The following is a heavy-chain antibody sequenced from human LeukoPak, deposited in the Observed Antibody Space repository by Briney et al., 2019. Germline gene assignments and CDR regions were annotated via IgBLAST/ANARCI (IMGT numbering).Heavy chain of an antibody. CDR1: GGSISSYY. V-gene: IGHV4-4*07. CDR3: ASARGYFWSGYHTFDY. D-gene: IGHD3-3*01. Sequence: SETLSLTCTVSGGSISSYYWSWIRQPAGKGLEWIGRIYTSGSTNYNPSLKSRVTMSVDTSKNQFSLKLSSVTAADTAVYYCASARGYFWSGYHTFDYWGQGTLVTVSS. CDR2: IYTSGST. J-gene: IGHJ4*02.